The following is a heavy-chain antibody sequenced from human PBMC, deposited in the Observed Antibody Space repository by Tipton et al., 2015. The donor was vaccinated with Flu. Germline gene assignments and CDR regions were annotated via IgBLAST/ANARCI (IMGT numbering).Heavy chain of an antibody. CDR1: GGTFSNYA. J-gene: IGHJ4*02. CDR2: VIPIVERT. V-gene: IGHV1-69*01. D-gene: IGHD3-10*01. Sequence: QLVQSWAEVKRPGSSVNVSCKASGGTFSNYAISWVRQAPGQGLEWMGGVIPIVERTTYAQKLQGRVTITADEHTSTAYMELTSLTSEDTAVYYCAGRHGSGSYYRFDHWGQGALVTVTS. CDR3: AGRHGSGSYYRFDH.